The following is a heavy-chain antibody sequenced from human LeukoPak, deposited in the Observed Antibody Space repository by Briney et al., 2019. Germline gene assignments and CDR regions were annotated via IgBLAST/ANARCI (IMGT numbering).Heavy chain of an antibody. CDR2: ISAYNGNT. CDR1: GYTFTSYG. Sequence: ASVKVSCEASGYTFTSYGISWVRQAPGQGLEWMGWISAYNGNTNYAQKLQGRVTTTTDTSTSTAYMELRSLRSDDTAVYYCARDFPYSSSLDAFDIWGQGTMVTVSS. D-gene: IGHD6-13*01. CDR3: ARDFPYSSSLDAFDI. V-gene: IGHV1-18*01. J-gene: IGHJ3*02.